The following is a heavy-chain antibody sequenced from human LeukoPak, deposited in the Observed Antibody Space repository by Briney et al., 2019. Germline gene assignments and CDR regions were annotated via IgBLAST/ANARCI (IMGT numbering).Heavy chain of an antibody. CDR1: GGTFSSYA. CDR2: IIPILGIA. J-gene: IGHJ4*02. V-gene: IGHV1-69*04. Sequence: SVKVSCKASGGTFSSYAMSWVRQAPGQGLEWMGRIIPILGIANYAQKFQGRVTITADKSTSTAYMELSSLRSEDTAVYYCARGIVGAHFDYWGQGTLVTVSS. D-gene: IGHD1-26*01. CDR3: ARGIVGAHFDY.